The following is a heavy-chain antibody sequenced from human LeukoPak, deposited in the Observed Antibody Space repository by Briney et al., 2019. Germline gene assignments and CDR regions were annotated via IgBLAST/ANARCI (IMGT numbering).Heavy chain of an antibody. Sequence: GGSLRLSCAASGFSFSSNWMYWVRQAAGKGLVWVSRISIDGGDTVYADSVKGRFTVSRDNAKDTLYLQMNSLRVEDTAVYYCARGPYYAAGSFDYWGQGTLVTVSS. CDR3: ARGPYYAAGSFDY. CDR1: GFSFSSNW. V-gene: IGHV3-74*01. CDR2: ISIDGGDT. J-gene: IGHJ4*02. D-gene: IGHD3-10*01.